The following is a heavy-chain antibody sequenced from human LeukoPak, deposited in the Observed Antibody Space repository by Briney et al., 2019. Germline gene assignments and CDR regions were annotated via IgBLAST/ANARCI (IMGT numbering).Heavy chain of an antibody. CDR1: GFTFSSFA. V-gene: IGHV3-30-3*01. Sequence: GGSLRLSCEASGFTFSSFAIHWVRQAPGKGLEWVAVISSDGSNKYYPDSVKGRFTISRDNSKNTLYLQVNSLSSEDTAVYYCASIAAAVPFDIWGQGTMVTVSS. D-gene: IGHD6-13*01. CDR3: ASIAAAVPFDI. CDR2: ISSDGSNK. J-gene: IGHJ3*02.